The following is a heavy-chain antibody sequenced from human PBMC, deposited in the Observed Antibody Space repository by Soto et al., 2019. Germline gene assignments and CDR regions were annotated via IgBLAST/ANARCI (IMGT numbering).Heavy chain of an antibody. V-gene: IGHV3-23*01. CDR2: ISGSGGSS. Sequence: GGSLRLSCAAAGFAFSTYAMTWVRQAPGKGLEWVSVISGSGGSSYYAASVKGRFTISRDNSKNTLFLQMNGLRAEDTAVYYCAKVTXRAAAGRYEYYKYGMDVWGQGTTVTVSS. J-gene: IGHJ6*02. CDR1: GFAFSTYA. D-gene: IGHD6-13*01. CDR3: AKVTXRAAAGRYEYYKYGMDV.